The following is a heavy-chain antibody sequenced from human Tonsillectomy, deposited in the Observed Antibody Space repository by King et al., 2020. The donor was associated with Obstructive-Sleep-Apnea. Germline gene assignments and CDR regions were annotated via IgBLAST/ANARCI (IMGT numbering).Heavy chain of an antibody. D-gene: IGHD6-19*01. J-gene: IGHJ3*02. CDR2: IYHSGST. V-gene: IGHV4-38-2*02. Sequence: QLQESGPGLVKPSETLSLTCTVSGYSISSGYYWGWIRQPPGKGLEWIGSIYHSGSTYYNPSLKSRVTISVDTSKNQFSLKLSSVTAADTAVYYCARDGYSSGSNRAFDIWGQGTMVTVSS. CDR3: ARDGYSSGSNRAFDI. CDR1: GYSISSGYY.